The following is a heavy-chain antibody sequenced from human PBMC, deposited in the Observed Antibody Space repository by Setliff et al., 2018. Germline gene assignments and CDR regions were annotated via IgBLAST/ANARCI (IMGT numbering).Heavy chain of an antibody. D-gene: IGHD3-3*01. CDR2: INPNSGGT. Sequence: ASVKVSCKASGYTFTGYYMHWVRQAPGQGLEWMGWINPNSGGTNYAQKFQGRVTITRNTSISTAYMELSSLRSEDTAVYYCARSYLGVDDFWSGYFQTDYYYYMDVWGKGTTVTVSS. CDR3: ARSYLGVDDFWSGYFQTDYYYYMDV. CDR1: GYTFTGYY. V-gene: IGHV1-2*02. J-gene: IGHJ6*03.